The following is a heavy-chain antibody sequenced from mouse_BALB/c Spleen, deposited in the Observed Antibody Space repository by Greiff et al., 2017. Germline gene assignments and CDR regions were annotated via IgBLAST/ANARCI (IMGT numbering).Heavy chain of an antibody. CDR1: GFTFSNYW. V-gene: IGHV6-6*02. Sequence: EVKLMESGGGLVQPGGSMKLSCVASGFTFSNYWMNWVRQSPEKGLEWVAEIRLKSNNYATHYAESVKGRFTISRDDSKSSVYLQMNNLRAEDTGIYYCTRGNGYYAMDYWGQGTSVTVSS. CDR2: IRLKSNNYAT. CDR3: TRGNGYYAMDY. J-gene: IGHJ4*01.